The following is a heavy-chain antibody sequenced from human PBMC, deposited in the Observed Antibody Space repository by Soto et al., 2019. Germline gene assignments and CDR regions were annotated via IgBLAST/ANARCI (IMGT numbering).Heavy chain of an antibody. CDR3: ARAEINAFDY. V-gene: IGHV3-48*01. CDR1: GFSFSIYA. J-gene: IGHJ4*02. CDR2: IGGSDYGI. Sequence: EVQLVESGGGLVQPGTSLRLSCRASGFSFSIYAMNWVRQAPGKGLEWVSYIGGSDYGIYYADSVKGRFTVSRDNAQNSLYLQRNSLRGEDTAVYYCARAEINAFDYWGQGTLVTVSS.